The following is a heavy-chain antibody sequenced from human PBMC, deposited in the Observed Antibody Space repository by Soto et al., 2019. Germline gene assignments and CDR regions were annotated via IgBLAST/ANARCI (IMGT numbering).Heavy chain of an antibody. V-gene: IGHV3-66*01. J-gene: IGHJ6*03. CDR2: IYSGGST. Sequence: GGSLRLSCAASGFTVSSNYMSWVRQAPGKGLEWVSVIYSGGSTYYADSVKGRFTISRDNSKNTLYLQMNGLRAEDTAVYYCARDVGYYDILTGYYYYMDVWGKGTTVTVSS. D-gene: IGHD3-9*01. CDR3: ARDVGYYDILTGYYYYMDV. CDR1: GFTVSSNY.